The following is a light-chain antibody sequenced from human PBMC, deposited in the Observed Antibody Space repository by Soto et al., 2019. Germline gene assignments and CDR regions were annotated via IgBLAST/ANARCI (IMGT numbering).Light chain of an antibody. CDR3: HQYGDSAHT. CDR1: QSVRNGA. J-gene: IGKJ2*01. V-gene: IGKV3-20*01. Sequence: EIVLTQSPGTLSLSPGEGATVSCRASQSVRNGALAWYQQKPGQAPRLLIFGASSRATDIPDRFSASGSGTHFTLTISRLEPEDCAVYYCHQYGDSAHTFGQGTKLDI. CDR2: GAS.